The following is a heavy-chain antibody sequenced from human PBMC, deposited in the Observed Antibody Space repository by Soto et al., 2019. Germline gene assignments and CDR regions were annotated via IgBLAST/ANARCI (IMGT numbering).Heavy chain of an antibody. V-gene: IGHV3-30*18. CDR1: GFTFSSYG. Sequence: QVQLVESGGGVVQPGRSLRLSCAASGFTFSSYGMHWVRQAPGKGLEWVAVISYDGSNKYYADSVKGRFTISRDNSNNPLCLQMNRLRAEGMAVYYCAKVRGYGHSPDAFYLWTQGPMVTVSS. J-gene: IGHJ3*01. CDR3: AKVRGYGHSPDAFYL. CDR2: ISYDGSNK. D-gene: IGHD3-22*01.